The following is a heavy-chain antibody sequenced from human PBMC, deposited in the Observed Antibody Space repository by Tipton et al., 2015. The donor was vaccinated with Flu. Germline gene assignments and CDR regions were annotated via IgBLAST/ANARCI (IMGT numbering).Heavy chain of an antibody. CDR2: LSGSGGNT. CDR3: AREFMDYYFDY. Sequence: SLRLSCAASGFAGSGFTFSNYAMSWVRQAPGKGLEWVSGLSGSGGNTHYADSVKGRFAIPRDNSKNTLFLQMHSLRVDDTAVYYCAREFMDYYFDYWGQGTLVAVSS. V-gene: IGHV3-23*01. CDR1: GFAGSGFTFSNYA. J-gene: IGHJ4*02. D-gene: IGHD2-2*03.